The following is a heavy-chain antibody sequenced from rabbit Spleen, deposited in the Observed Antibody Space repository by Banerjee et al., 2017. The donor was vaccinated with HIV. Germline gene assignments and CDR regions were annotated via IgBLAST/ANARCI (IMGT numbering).Heavy chain of an antibody. Sequence: QSLEESGGDLVKPGASLTLTCTASGVSFNNNNYMCWVRQAPGKGLEWIACISAGSSGFTYYASWAKGRFTISKTSSTTVTLQMTSLTVADTATYFCARDTGSGAYIDVYFDLWGPGTLVTVS. CDR2: ISAGSSGFT. CDR3: ARDTGSGAYIDVYFDL. D-gene: IGHD1-1*01. V-gene: IGHV1S40*01. CDR1: GVSFNNNNY. J-gene: IGHJ4*01.